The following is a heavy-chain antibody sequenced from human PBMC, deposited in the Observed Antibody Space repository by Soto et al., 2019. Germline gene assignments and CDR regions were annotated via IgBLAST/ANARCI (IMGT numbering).Heavy chain of an antibody. V-gene: IGHV1-46*01. CDR1: GFTFTSYC. Sequence: QVQLVQSGAEVKKPGASVKDSCKTSGFTFTSYCMHWVRQAPGQGLEWMGIINPSGGGTSYAQKFQGGVTMTRDTSTSTDYMEMSSLRYEDTAMYYCATYYCAREGSSGWPFDYWGQGTLVTVSS. CDR3: ATYYCAREGSSGWPFDY. J-gene: IGHJ4*02. D-gene: IGHD6-19*01. CDR2: INPSGGGT.